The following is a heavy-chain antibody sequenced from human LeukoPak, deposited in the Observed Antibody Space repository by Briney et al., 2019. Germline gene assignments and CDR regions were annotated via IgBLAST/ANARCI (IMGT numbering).Heavy chain of an antibody. Sequence: GESLQISCQGSGYSFTSYWIGWVRQMPGKGLEWMGIIYPGDSDTRYSPSFQGQVTISADKSISTAYLQWSSLKASDTAMYYCARLVGRVTIFGVVNYYYGMDVWGQGTTVTVSS. CDR3: ARLVGRVTIFGVVNYYYGMDV. CDR2: IYPGDSDT. D-gene: IGHD3-3*01. CDR1: GYSFTSYW. V-gene: IGHV5-51*01. J-gene: IGHJ6*02.